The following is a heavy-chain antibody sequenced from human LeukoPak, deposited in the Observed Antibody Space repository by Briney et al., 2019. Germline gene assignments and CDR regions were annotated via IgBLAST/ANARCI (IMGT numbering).Heavy chain of an antibody. J-gene: IGHJ4*01. D-gene: IGHD6-19*01. CDR1: GFTVSSND. CDR2: IYSGGST. V-gene: IGHV3-53*01. CDR3: ARGGGGWSFDY. Sequence: GGSLTVSCAASGFTVSSNDMSWVRQAPGKGLEWVSVIYSGGSTYYADSVKGRFTISRDNSKNTLYLQMNSLRAEDTAVYYCARGGGGWSFDYWGHGALVTVSS.